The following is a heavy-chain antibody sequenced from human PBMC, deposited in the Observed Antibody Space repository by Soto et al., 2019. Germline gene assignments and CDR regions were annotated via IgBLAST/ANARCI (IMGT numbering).Heavy chain of an antibody. V-gene: IGHV3-23*01. CDR3: ARDPTYFYDSSGYYDY. J-gene: IGHJ4*02. Sequence: GGSLRLSCAASGFTFSSYAMSWVRQAPGKGLEWVSAISGSGVSTYYADSVKGRFTISRDNAKNTLYLQMNSLRAEDTAVYYCARDPTYFYDSSGYYDYWGQGTLVTVSS. D-gene: IGHD3-22*01. CDR1: GFTFSSYA. CDR2: ISGSGVST.